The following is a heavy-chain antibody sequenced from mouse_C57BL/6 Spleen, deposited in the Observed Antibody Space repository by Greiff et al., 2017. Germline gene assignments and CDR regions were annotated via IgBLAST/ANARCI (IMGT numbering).Heavy chain of an antibody. CDR1: GYTFTGYW. V-gene: IGHV1-9*01. D-gene: IGHD1-1*01. J-gene: IGHJ2*01. CDR2: IVPGSGST. CDR3: ARYEPAVVAPFDY. Sequence: VQLQQSGAELMKPGASVKLSCKATGYTFTGYWIEWVKQRPGHGLEWIGEIVPGSGSTNYNEKFKGKATFTADTSSNTAYMQLSSLTPEDSAIYACARYEPAVVAPFDYWGQGTTLTVSS.